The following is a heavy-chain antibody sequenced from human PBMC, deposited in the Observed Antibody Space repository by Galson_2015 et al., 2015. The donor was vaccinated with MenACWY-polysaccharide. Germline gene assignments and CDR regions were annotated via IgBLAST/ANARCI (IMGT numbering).Heavy chain of an antibody. V-gene: IGHV5-51*01. J-gene: IGHJ4*02. CDR3: ARQALYSASWLDY. CDR1: GYTFTSFW. Sequence: QSGAEVKKPGESLQISCRGSGYTFTSFWIGWVRHMPGKGLEWMGIIYPGDSETRYSPSFQGQVTISADKSISTAYLQWNSLKASDTAMYYCARQALYSASWLDYWGQGTLVTVSS. D-gene: IGHD6-13*01. CDR2: IYPGDSET.